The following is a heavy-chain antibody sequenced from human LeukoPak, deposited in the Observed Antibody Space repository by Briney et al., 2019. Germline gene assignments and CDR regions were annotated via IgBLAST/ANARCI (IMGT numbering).Heavy chain of an antibody. CDR3: ARVPYYYDSSGYKEDY. Sequence: PGGSLRLSCAASGFTVSSNYMSWVRQAPGKGLEWVSVIYSGGSTYYADSVKGRFTISRDNSKNTLYLQMNSLRAEDTAVYYCARVPYYYDSSGYKEDYWGQGTLVTVSS. D-gene: IGHD3-22*01. V-gene: IGHV3-53*01. CDR1: GFTVSSNY. CDR2: IYSGGST. J-gene: IGHJ4*02.